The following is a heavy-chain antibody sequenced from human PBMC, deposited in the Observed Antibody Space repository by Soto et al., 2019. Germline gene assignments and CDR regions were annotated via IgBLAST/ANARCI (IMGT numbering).Heavy chain of an antibody. J-gene: IGHJ6*02. CDR2: ISYIGGT. CDR1: GGSFRPYD. D-gene: IGHD1-1*01. CDR3: ARLGWTGPPIQYNLYGMDV. Sequence: XTLSLTCTVSGGSFRPYDWSWVRQPPGKGLECIGYISYIGGTTYNPSLESRMTMSIDTSTNQFSLKLRSVTAADTAVYYFARLGWTGPPIQYNLYGMDVWGQGTTGTVSS. V-gene: IGHV4-59*01.